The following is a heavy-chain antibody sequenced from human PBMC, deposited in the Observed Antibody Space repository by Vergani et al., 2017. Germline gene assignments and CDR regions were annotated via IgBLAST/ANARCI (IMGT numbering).Heavy chain of an antibody. D-gene: IGHD3-22*01. V-gene: IGHV3-7*03. Sequence: EVQLLESGGGLVQPGGSLRLSCAASGFTFSSYAMSWVRQAPGKGLEWVANIKQDGSEKYYVDSVKGRFTISRDNAKNSLYLQMNSLRAEDTAVYYCARDYYYDSPGGAFDIWGQGTMVTVSS. CDR3: ARDYYYDSPGGAFDI. J-gene: IGHJ3*02. CDR2: IKQDGSEK. CDR1: GFTFSSYA.